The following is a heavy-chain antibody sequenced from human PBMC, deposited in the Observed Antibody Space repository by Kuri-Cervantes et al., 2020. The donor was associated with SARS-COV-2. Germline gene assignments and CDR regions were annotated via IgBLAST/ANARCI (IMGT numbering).Heavy chain of an antibody. V-gene: IGHV4-39*07. CDR1: GGSISSSSYY. CDR3: ARDLWGSPGYMDV. CDR2: IYYSGST. D-gene: IGHD3-16*01. J-gene: IGHJ6*03. Sequence: SETLSLTCTVPGGSISSSSYYWGWIRQPPGKGLEWIGSIYYSGSTYYNPSLKSRVTISVDTSKNQFSLKLSSVTAADTAVYYCARDLWGSPGYMDVWGKGTTVTVSS.